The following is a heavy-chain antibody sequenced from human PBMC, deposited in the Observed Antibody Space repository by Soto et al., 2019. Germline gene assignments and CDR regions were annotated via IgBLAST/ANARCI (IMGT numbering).Heavy chain of an antibody. D-gene: IGHD2-21*02. CDR2: ISGSGRST. CDR1: GFTFSTYG. V-gene: IGHV3-23*01. Sequence: GGSLRLSCSASGFTFSTYGMHWVRQAPEKGLEWVTGISGSGRSTFYADSVKGRFTISRDNSKNTLYLQMNSLRAEDTAVYYSARDDAPTAPSTFDYWGQGVLVTVSS. J-gene: IGHJ4*02. CDR3: ARDDAPTAPSTFDY.